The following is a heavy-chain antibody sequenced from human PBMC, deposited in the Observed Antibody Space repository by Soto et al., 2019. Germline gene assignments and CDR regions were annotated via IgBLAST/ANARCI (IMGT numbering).Heavy chain of an antibody. CDR1: GFTFSSYW. CDR2: INSDGSST. D-gene: IGHD3-3*01. Sequence: GGSLRLSCAASGFTFSSYWMHWVRQAPGKGLVWVSRINSDGSSTSYADSVKGRFTISRDNAKNTLYLQMNSLRAEDTAVYYCARGSGMADYDFWSGYYTSGLFDYWGQGTLVTVSS. V-gene: IGHV3-74*01. CDR3: ARGSGMADYDFWSGYYTSGLFDY. J-gene: IGHJ4*02.